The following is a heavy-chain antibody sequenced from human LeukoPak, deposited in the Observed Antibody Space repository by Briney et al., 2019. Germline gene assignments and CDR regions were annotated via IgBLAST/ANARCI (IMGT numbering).Heavy chain of an antibody. CDR3: ARSAGSGSYEIAH. CDR1: GGSIRWFY. J-gene: IGHJ1*01. Sequence: SETLSLTCTVSGGSIRWFYWGWIRPRPGEGLGWIGYIYYSGNTNYNPSLKSRVTISLDTSKNQFTLKLSSVTAADTAVYYCARSAGSGSYEIAHWGQGTLVTVSS. CDR2: IYYSGNT. V-gene: IGHV4-59*01. D-gene: IGHD3-10*01.